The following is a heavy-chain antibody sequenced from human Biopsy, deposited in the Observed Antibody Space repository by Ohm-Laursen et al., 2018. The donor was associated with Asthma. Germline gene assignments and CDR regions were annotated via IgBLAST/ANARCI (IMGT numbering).Heavy chain of an antibody. CDR2: VFWSGTT. CDR3: ARVASYGDLYFGIDV. CDR1: GAYIGSRDHH. D-gene: IGHD4-17*01. V-gene: IGHV4-30-4*02. J-gene: IGHJ6*02. Sequence: SDTLSLTCTVGGAYIGSRDHHWSWIRQSPGTGLEWIGFVFWSGTTHYNRSLERRLSISIDTTRNEFSMTLRSVTAADTAMYFCARVASYGDLYFGIDVWGPGTTVSVS.